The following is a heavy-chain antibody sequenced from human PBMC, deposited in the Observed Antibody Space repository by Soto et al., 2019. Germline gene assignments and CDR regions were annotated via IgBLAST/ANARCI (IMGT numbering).Heavy chain of an antibody. CDR2: IYYTGTT. J-gene: IGHJ4*02. V-gene: IGHV4-30-4*01. Sequence: QVQLQESGPGLVKPSETLSLTCTVSGGSISGGDYYWTWIRQSPGKGLEWIGNIYYTGTTYYNPSLKSRVTIYVETSNNQFSLSLNSVTATDTAVYYCARGMGMIRRHDSWGQGTLVIVST. D-gene: IGHD3-22*01. CDR1: GGSISGGDYY. CDR3: ARGMGMIRRHDS.